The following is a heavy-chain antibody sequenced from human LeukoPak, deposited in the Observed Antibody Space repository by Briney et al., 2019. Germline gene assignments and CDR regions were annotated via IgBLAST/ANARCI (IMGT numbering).Heavy chain of an antibody. D-gene: IGHD4-17*01. CDR1: GYTFTSYD. Sequence: ASVKVSCKASGYTFTSYDINWVRQATGQGLEWMGWMNPNSGNTGYAQKFQGRVTITRNTSISTAYMELSSLRSEDTAVYYCARGRREVTTEDYYFDYWGKRTLVTVSS. J-gene: IGHJ4*01. V-gene: IGHV1-8*03. CDR2: MNPNSGNT. CDR3: ARGRREVTTEDYYFDY.